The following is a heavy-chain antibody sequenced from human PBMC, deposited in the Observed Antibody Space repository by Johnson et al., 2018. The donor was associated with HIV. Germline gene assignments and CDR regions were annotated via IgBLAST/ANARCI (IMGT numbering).Heavy chain of an antibody. CDR3: AKEGRGGAFDI. CDR1: GLTFSDYD. Sequence: QVQLVESGGGLVKPGGSLRLSCAASGLTFSDYDMSWIRQAPGKGLELVAVILNYGTNQFYADSVKGRFTISRDNSKNTLYLEMYSLRAEDTAVYYCAKEGRGGAFDIWGQGTMVTVSS. V-gene: IGHV3-30*18. J-gene: IGHJ3*02. CDR2: ILNYGTNQ. D-gene: IGHD2-15*01.